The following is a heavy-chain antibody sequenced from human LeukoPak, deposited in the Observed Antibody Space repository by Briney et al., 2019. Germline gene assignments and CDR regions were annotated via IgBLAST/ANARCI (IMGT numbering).Heavy chain of an antibody. CDR3: ARSTWIQLWPRKNYYYYYHMDV. Sequence: SVKVSCKASGGTFSSYAISWVRQAPGQGLEWMGGIIPIFGTANYAQKFQGRVTITTDESTSTAYMELSSLRSEDTAVYYCARSTWIQLWPRKNYYYYYHMDVWGKGTTVTVSS. D-gene: IGHD5-18*01. CDR1: GGTFSSYA. CDR2: IIPIFGTA. J-gene: IGHJ6*03. V-gene: IGHV1-69*05.